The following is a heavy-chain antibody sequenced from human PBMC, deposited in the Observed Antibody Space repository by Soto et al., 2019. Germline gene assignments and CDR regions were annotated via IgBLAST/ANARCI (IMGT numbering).Heavy chain of an antibody. CDR3: ASIAFGYYGMDV. CDR2: IYYSGST. V-gene: IGHV4-59*01. J-gene: IGHJ6*02. CDR1: GGSISSYY. D-gene: IGHD3-10*01. Sequence: SETLSLTCTVSGGSISSYYWSWIRQPPGKGLEWIGYIYYSGSTNYTPSLKSRVTISVDTSKNQFSLKLSSVTAADTAVYYCASIAFGYYGMDVWGQGTTVTVSS.